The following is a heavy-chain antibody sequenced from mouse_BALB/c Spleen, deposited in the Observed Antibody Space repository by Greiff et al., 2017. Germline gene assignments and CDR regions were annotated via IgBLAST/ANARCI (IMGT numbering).Heavy chain of an antibody. CDR3: ARDRGDYDLYYFDY. Sequence: EVQLVESGGGLVKPGGSLKLSCAASGFTFSDYYMYWVRQTPEKRLEWVATISDGGSYTYYPDSVNGRFTISRDNAKNNLYLQMSSLKSEDTAMYYCARDRGDYDLYYFDYWGQGTTLTVSS. J-gene: IGHJ2*01. V-gene: IGHV5-4*02. D-gene: IGHD2-4*01. CDR1: GFTFSDYY. CDR2: ISDGGSYT.